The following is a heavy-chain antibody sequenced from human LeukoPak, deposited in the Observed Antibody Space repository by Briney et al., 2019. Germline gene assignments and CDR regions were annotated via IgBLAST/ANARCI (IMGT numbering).Heavy chain of an antibody. CDR3: ARDDVVVPAASSPEYYYYGMDV. J-gene: IGHJ6*02. CDR2: INPNSGGT. Sequence: ASVKVSCKASGYTFTGYYMHWVRQAPGQGLEWMGWINPNSGGTNYAQKFQGKVTMPRDTSISTAYMELSRLRSDDTAVYYCARDDVVVPAASSPEYYYYGMDVWGQGTTVTVSS. V-gene: IGHV1-2*02. D-gene: IGHD2-2*01. CDR1: GYTFTGYY.